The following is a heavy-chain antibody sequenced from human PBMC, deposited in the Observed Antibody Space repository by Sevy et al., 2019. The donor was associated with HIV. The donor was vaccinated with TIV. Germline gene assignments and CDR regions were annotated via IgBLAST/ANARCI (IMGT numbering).Heavy chain of an antibody. D-gene: IGHD6-13*01. V-gene: IGHV4-34*01. CDR3: ARGRQQLVGRYYYYYMDV. Sequence: SETLSLTCAVYGGSFSGYYWSWIRQPPGKGLEWIGEINHSGSTNYNPSLKSRVTISVDTSKNQFSLKLSSVTAADTAVYYCARGRQQLVGRYYYYYMDVWGKGITVTVSS. J-gene: IGHJ6*03. CDR2: INHSGST. CDR1: GGSFSGYY.